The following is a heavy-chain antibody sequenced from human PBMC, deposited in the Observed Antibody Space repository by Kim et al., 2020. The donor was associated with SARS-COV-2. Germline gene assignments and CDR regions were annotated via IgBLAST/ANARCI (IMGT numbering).Heavy chain of an antibody. D-gene: IGHD3-10*01. Sequence: DSVKGRFNISRDKSKNTLYLQMNRLRAEETAVYYCAKVEIGSYYYYGMDVWGHGTPVTVSS. CDR3: AKVEIGSYYYYGMDV. V-gene: IGHV3-23*01. J-gene: IGHJ6*02.